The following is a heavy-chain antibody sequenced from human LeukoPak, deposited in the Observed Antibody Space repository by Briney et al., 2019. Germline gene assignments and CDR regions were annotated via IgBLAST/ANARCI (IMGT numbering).Heavy chain of an antibody. CDR2: LYHSGTT. CDR3: ARDRRAVAGPAFDY. Sequence: SETLSLTCTVSDYSISSGYYWAWIRQPPGKGLEWIGSLYHSGTTWYNPSLQSRVTISMDTSQNQFSLKLNSETAADTAMYYCARDRRAVAGPAFDYWGQGTLVTVSS. D-gene: IGHD6-19*01. V-gene: IGHV4-38-2*02. J-gene: IGHJ4*02. CDR1: DYSISSGYY.